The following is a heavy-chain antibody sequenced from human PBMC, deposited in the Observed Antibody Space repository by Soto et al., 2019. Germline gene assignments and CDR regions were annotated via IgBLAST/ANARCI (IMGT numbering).Heavy chain of an antibody. D-gene: IGHD2-21*02. V-gene: IGHV3-23*01. J-gene: IGHJ4*02. Sequence: PGGSLSLSCTASGFTFRDYAITWVRQAPGTGLECVSGIYGSGCGIQYADSVKGRFTNSRDNYRNTLYLQMNSLRDEDTAVYYCSKDLVSGDGLWLMDEWGQGTPVTVSS. CDR1: GFTFRDYA. CDR2: IYGSGCGI. CDR3: SKDLVSGDGLWLMDE.